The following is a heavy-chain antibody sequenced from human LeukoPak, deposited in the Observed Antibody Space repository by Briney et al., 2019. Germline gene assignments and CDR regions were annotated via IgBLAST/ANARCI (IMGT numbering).Heavy chain of an antibody. J-gene: IGHJ1*01. D-gene: IGHD2-2*01. CDR3: ARGYCRSTSCYGPPEYFQH. CDR2: IYHSGST. V-gene: IGHV4-39*06. CDR1: GGSISSSSYY. Sequence: SETLSLTCTVSGGSISSSSYYWGWIRQPPGKGLEWIGSIYHSGSTYYNPSLKSRVTISVDTSKNQFPLKLSSVTAADTAVYYCARGYCRSTSCYGPPEYFQHWGQGTLVTVSS.